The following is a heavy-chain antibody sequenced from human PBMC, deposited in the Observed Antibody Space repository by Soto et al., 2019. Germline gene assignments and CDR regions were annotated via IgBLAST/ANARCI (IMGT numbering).Heavy chain of an antibody. D-gene: IGHD3-10*01. CDR1: GFTFSSYA. CDR3: ARAMVRGVIITFGYYYYGMGV. CDR2: ISYDGSNK. Sequence: GGSLRLSCAASGFTFSSYAMHWVRQAPGKGLEWVSVISYDGSNKYYADSVKGRFTISRDNSKNTLYLQMNSLRAEDTAVYYCARAMVRGVIITFGYYYYGMGVWGQGTTVTVSS. V-gene: IGHV3-30-3*01. J-gene: IGHJ6*02.